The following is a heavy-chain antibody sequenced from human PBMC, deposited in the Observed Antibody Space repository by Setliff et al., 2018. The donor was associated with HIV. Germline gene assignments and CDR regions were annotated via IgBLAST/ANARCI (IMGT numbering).Heavy chain of an antibody. CDR3: AKDRGGYDFWGGYWGSFDS. J-gene: IGHJ4*02. Sequence: PGGSLRLSCVASGFSFRDFGMHWVRQAPGKGLDWLALMWYDGTKIYYADSVKGRFTISRDNSKNTLYLQIDSLRAEDTAVYFCAKDRGGYDFWGGYWGSFDSWGQGTLVTVSS. D-gene: IGHD3-3*01. CDR1: GFSFRDFG. V-gene: IGHV3-33*06. CDR2: MWYDGTKI.